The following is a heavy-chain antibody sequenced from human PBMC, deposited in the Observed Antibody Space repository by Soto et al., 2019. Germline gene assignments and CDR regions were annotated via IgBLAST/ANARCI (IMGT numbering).Heavy chain of an antibody. CDR3: AKAVGQYLFFFNH. J-gene: IGHJ1*01. CDR1: GFTFSNYE. V-gene: IGHV3-23*01. CDR2: IGVSGHGP. D-gene: IGHD3-10*01. Sequence: GGSVRLSCAASGFTFSNYEMHWVRQAPGKGLEWVAGIGVSGHGPFYADSAEGRFSISKDISKNTLDLQLNSLRAEDSGVYYCAKAVGQYLFFFNHWGQGTVVTVSS.